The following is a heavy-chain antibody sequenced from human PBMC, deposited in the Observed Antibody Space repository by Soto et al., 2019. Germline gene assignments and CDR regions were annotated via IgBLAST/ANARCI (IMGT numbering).Heavy chain of an antibody. CDR2: IHYGGST. V-gene: IGHV4-39*02. CDR1: GGSISGNNYY. J-gene: IGHJ5*02. Sequence: SETLSLTCSVSGGSISGNNYYWGWIRQPPGKRLEWIGYIHYGGSTNYNPSLQSRVTISVDTSKNQFSLKLSSVTAADTAVYYCARDRGPSSGYYPYWFDPWGQGTLVTVS. D-gene: IGHD3-22*01. CDR3: ARDRGPSSGYYPYWFDP.